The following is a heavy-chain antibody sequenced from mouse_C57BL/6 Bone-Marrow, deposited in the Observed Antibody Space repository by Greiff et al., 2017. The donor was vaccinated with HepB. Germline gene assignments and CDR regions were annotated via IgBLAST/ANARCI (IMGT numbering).Heavy chain of an antibody. V-gene: IGHV2-6*03. Sequence: VQLQESGPGLVAPSQSLSITCTVSGFSLTSYGVHWVRQPPGKGLEWLVVIWSDGSTTYNSALKSRLSISKDNSKSQVFLKMNSLQTDDTAMYYCARGGYYYGSSYRFYAMDYWGQGTSVTVSS. CDR1: GFSLTSYG. CDR2: IWSDGST. J-gene: IGHJ4*01. CDR3: ARGGYYYGSSYRFYAMDY. D-gene: IGHD1-1*01.